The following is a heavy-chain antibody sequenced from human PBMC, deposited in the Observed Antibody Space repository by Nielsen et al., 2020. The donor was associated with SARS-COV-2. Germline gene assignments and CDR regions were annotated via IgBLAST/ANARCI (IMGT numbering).Heavy chain of an antibody. CDR1: GGSISSGGYY. V-gene: IGHV4-31*03. J-gene: IGHJ4*02. CDR3: ARDLAHWNYAYFDY. D-gene: IGHD1-7*01. Sequence: SETLSLTCTVSGGSISSGGYYWSWIRQHPGKGLEWIGYIYYSGSTYYNPSLKSRVTISVDTSKNQFSLKLSSVTAADTAVYYCARDLAHWNYAYFDYWGQGTLVTVSS. CDR2: IYYSGST.